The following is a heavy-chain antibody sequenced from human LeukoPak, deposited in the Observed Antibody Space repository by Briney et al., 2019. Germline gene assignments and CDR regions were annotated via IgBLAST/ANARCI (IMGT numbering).Heavy chain of an antibody. J-gene: IGHJ5*02. CDR1: GGSFSGYY. V-gene: IGHV4-34*01. Sequence: SETLSLTCAVYGGSFSGYYWSWIRQPPGEGLEWIGEINHSGSTNYNPSLKSRVTISVDTSKNQFSLKLSSVTAADTAVYYCACLSAPRVGYCSSTSCPTNWFDPWGQGTLVTVSS. CDR3: ACLSAPRVGYCSSTSCPTNWFDP. CDR2: INHSGST. D-gene: IGHD2-2*01.